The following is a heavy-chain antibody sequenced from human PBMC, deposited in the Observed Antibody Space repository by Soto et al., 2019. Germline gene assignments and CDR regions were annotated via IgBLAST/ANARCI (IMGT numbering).Heavy chain of an antibody. CDR3: ARSHCSSTSCYMDY. CDR2: IIPIFGTA. Sequence: GASVKVSCKASGGTFSSYAISWVRQAPGQGLEWMGGIIPIFGTANYAQKFQGRVTITAGKSTSTAYMELSSLRSEDTAVYYCARSHCSSTSCYMDYWGQGTLVTVSS. V-gene: IGHV1-69*06. CDR1: GGTFSSYA. J-gene: IGHJ4*02. D-gene: IGHD2-2*02.